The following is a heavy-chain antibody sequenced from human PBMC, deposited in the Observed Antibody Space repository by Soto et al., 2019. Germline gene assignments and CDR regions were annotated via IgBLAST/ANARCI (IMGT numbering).Heavy chain of an antibody. CDR1: GFTFGDYA. D-gene: IGHD3-3*01. CDR3: TRDRAVLRPVAWWRYYYYGMEV. J-gene: IGHJ6*02. V-gene: IGHV3-49*04. Sequence: GGSLRLSCTASGFTFGDYAMSWVRQAPGKGLEWVGFIRSKAYGGTTEYAASVKGRFTISRDDSKSIAYLQMNSLKTEDTAVYYCTRDRAVLRPVAWWRYYYYGMEVWGQGTTVTVSS. CDR2: IRSKAYGGTT.